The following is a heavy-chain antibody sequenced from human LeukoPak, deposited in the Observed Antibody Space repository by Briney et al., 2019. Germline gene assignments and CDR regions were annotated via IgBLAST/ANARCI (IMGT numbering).Heavy chain of an antibody. V-gene: IGHV3-30*02. Sequence: GGSLSLSCAASGFTFSSYGMHWVRQAPCKGLEWVAFIRYDGSNKYYADSVKGRFTISRDNSKNTLYLQMNSLRAEDTAVYYCAKDRGYYYGSGSYSDYWGQGTLVTVSS. CDR1: GFTFSSYG. D-gene: IGHD3-10*01. CDR2: IRYDGSNK. J-gene: IGHJ4*02. CDR3: AKDRGYYYGSGSYSDY.